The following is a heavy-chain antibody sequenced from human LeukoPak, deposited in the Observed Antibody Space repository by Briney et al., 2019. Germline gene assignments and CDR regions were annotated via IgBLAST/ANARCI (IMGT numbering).Heavy chain of an antibody. D-gene: IGHD2-15*01. Sequence: SKTLSLTCSVSGYSISSGYYWGWIRQPPGKGLEWIGSIYYTGSTYYNPSLKSQVTISADTSNNKFSLKLNSVTAADTAVYYCVRQRDCSGGTCDHWGQGTLVTVSS. V-gene: IGHV4-38-2*02. J-gene: IGHJ5*02. CDR2: IYYTGST. CDR3: VRQRDCSGGTCDH. CDR1: GYSISSGYY.